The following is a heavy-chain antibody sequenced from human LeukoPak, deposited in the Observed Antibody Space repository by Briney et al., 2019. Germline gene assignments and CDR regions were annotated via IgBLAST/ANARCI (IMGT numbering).Heavy chain of an antibody. J-gene: IGHJ5*02. D-gene: IGHD6-19*01. Sequence: PGGSLRLSCAASGFTFSSDVMSWVRQAPGKGLEWVSGISGSGGSTYYAASVKGRFTIFRDNSKNTVNLQMNRLTLEDTAVYYWAKMAVAGSHNWFAPAGQGSLVTVSS. CDR3: AKMAVAGSHNWFAP. V-gene: IGHV3-23*01. CDR2: ISGSGGST. CDR1: GFTFSSDV.